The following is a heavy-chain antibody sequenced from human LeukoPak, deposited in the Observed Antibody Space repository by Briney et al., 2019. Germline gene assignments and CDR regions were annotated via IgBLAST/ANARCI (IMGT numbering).Heavy chain of an antibody. J-gene: IGHJ4*02. CDR1: GFTFSSYA. Sequence: GGSLRLSCGASGFTFSSYAMSWVRQAPGKGLEWISAIGSGTYYADSVKGRFTIPRDNSKNTLYLQMNSLRAEDTAVYYCAREDGYNAPFDYWGQGTLVTVSS. CDR2: IGSGT. V-gene: IGHV3-23*01. D-gene: IGHD5-24*01. CDR3: AREDGYNAPFDY.